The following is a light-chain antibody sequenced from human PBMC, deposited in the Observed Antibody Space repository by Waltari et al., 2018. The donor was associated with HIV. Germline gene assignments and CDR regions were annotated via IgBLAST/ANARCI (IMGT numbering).Light chain of an antibody. Sequence: QSALTQPASVSGSPGQSITISCTGTSSDVGGYNYVSWYQQHPAKVPKLMIYYVSNRPSWVSNRFSGSKSGNTASLSISGLQAEDEADYYCSSYTSSSTNVFGTGTKVTVL. CDR2: YVS. CDR3: SSYTSSSTNV. V-gene: IGLV2-14*03. J-gene: IGLJ1*01. CDR1: SSDVGGYNY.